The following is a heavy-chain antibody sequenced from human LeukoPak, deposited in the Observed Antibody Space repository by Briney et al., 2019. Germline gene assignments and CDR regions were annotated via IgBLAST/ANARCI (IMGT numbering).Heavy chain of an antibody. Sequence: GGSLRLSCAASGFTFSSYAMSWVRQAPGKGLEWVSAISGSGGSTYYADSVKGRFTISRDNSKNTLYLQMNSLRAEDTAVYYFAAPSGWYADYFDHWGQGTLVTGSS. CDR2: ISGSGGST. D-gene: IGHD6-13*01. V-gene: IGHV3-23*01. CDR3: AAPSGWYADYFDH. CDR1: GFTFSSYA. J-gene: IGHJ4*02.